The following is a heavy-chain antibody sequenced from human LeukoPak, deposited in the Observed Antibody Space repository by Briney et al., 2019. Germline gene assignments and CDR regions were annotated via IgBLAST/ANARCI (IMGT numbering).Heavy chain of an antibody. CDR1: GYTFTGYY. D-gene: IGHD3-10*01. CDR2: INPNSGGT. V-gene: IGHV1-2*02. J-gene: IGHJ5*02. CDR3: ARDGSGSYYWNWFDP. Sequence: GASVKVSCKASGYTFTGYYMHWVRQAPGQGLEWRGWINPNSGGTNYAQKFQGRVTMTRYTSISTAYMELSRLRSDDTAVYYCARDGSGSYYWNWFDPWGQGTLVTVSS.